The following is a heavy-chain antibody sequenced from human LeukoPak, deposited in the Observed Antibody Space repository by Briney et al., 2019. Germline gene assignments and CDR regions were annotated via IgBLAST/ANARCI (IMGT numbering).Heavy chain of an antibody. CDR2: IYYSGST. CDR1: GGSISSYY. Sequence: SETLSLTCTVSGGSISSYYWSWIRQPPGKGLEWIGYIYYSGSTNYNPSLKSRVTISVDTSKNQFSLKLSSVTAADTAVYSCARVSGANSIWGPGTPVIVSS. V-gene: IGHV4-59*01. D-gene: IGHD4/OR15-4a*01. J-gene: IGHJ4*02. CDR3: ARVSGANSI.